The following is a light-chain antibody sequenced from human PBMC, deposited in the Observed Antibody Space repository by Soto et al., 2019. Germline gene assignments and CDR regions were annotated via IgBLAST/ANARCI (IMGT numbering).Light chain of an antibody. CDR1: SSDFGIYNL. Sequence: QSVLTQPASVSGSPGQSITISCTATSSDFGIYNLVSWYRQHPDKAPQVLIYEDTKRPSGVSFRFSASKSGKTASLTISGLQAEDEADYHCCSYAGNRTFVFGGGTKLTVL. J-gene: IGLJ3*02. CDR3: CSYAGNRTFV. CDR2: EDT. V-gene: IGLV2-23*02.